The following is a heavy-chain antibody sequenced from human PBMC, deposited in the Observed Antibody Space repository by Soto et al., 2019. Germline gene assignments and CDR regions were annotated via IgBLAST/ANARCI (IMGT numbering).Heavy chain of an antibody. J-gene: IGHJ5*02. V-gene: IGHV4-59*11. CDR1: GGSISGHY. CDR3: ARDGSSLGWGSPRSNWFDP. D-gene: IGHD3-16*01. CDR2: IYSNGKT. Sequence: SETLSLTCTVSGGSISGHYWNWFRQPPGKGLEWIGYIYSNGKTNYNRSLKSRVTMSVDTSKNQFSLRLSSVTAADTAVFYCARDGSSLGWGSPRSNWFDPGVQGALVTVSS.